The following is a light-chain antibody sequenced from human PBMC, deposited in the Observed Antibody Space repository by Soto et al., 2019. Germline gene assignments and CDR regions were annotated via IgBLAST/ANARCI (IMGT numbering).Light chain of an antibody. CDR2: DAS. CDR1: QSVSSNY. Sequence: EIVCTQYPGTLSLSPGERGPLSCMASQSVSSNYLAWYQQKPGKAPRLLMYDASSRATGIPDRLSGSRSGKDITLTISRMETEDFAVYYCQKYSSSRPVGQGTKVEIK. J-gene: IGKJ1*01. CDR3: QKYSSSRP. V-gene: IGKV3-20*01.